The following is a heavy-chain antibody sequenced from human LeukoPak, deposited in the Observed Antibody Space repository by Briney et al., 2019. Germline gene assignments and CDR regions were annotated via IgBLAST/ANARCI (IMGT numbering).Heavy chain of an antibody. J-gene: IGHJ5*02. V-gene: IGHV4-59*01. D-gene: IGHD3-3*01. Sequence: PWETLSLTCTVSGGSISSYYWSWVRQPPGKGLEWIGYIYYSGSTNNNPSLKSRVTISVDTSKNQFSLKLSSVTAADTAVYYCARSRITIFGVAPCWFDPWGQGTLVTVSS. CDR2: IYYSGST. CDR3: ARSRITIFGVAPCWFDP. CDR1: GGSISSYY.